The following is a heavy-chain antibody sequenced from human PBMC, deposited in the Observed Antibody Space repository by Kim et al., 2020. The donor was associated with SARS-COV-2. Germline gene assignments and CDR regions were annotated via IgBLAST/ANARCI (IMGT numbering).Heavy chain of an antibody. V-gene: IGHV1-2*06. Sequence: ASVKVSCRASGYTFTDYHIHWVRQAPGQGLEWMGRLSANSDGTNYAQNFRGRVTMTRDTSINTVYLELTRLTSDDTAVYYCARSSLLDFDHWGQGTLVTV. CDR2: LSANSDGT. J-gene: IGHJ4*02. D-gene: IGHD3-10*01. CDR3: ARSSLLDFDH. CDR1: GYTFTDYH.